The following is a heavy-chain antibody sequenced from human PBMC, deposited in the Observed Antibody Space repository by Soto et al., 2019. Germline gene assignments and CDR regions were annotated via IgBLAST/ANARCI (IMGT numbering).Heavy chain of an antibody. CDR1: GGSISRGGYY. CDR3: ARGVLI. J-gene: IGHJ4*02. D-gene: IGHD3-10*01. CDR2: IYYSGST. V-gene: IGHV4-31*03. Sequence: QVQLQAAVQGLVKPAQTIFLPCTVSGGSISRGGYYLSWIRQHPGKGLAWIGSIYYSGSTYYNPSLKRRVTISVATSKNQVSRKLSSVTGADTAVYYCARGVLIWGQGTLVTVSS.